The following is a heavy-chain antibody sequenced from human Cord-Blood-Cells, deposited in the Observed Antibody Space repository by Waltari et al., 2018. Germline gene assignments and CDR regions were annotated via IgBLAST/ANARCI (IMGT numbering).Heavy chain of an antibody. Sequence: EVQLVQSGAEVTKPGESLKISCKGSGYSFTSYWIGWVRPTPGKGLEWMGIIYPGDSDTRYSPSFQGQVTISADKSISTAYLQWSSLKASDTAMYYCARGGSGSYYSDAFDIWGQGTMVTVSS. D-gene: IGHD3-10*01. J-gene: IGHJ3*02. CDR2: IYPGDSDT. CDR1: GYSFTSYW. V-gene: IGHV5-51*03. CDR3: ARGGSGSYYSDAFDI.